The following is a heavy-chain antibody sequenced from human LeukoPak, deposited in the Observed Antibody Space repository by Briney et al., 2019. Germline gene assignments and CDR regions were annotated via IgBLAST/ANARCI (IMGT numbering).Heavy chain of an antibody. CDR2: ISYDGSNK. CDR3: AKELRYYYDSSGYQPLDY. D-gene: IGHD3-22*01. Sequence: GGSLRLSCAASGFTFSSYGMHWVRQAPGKGLEWVAVISYDGSNKYYADSVKGRFTISRDNSKNTLYLQMNSLRAEDTAVYYCAKELRYYYDSSGYQPLDYWGQGTLVTVSS. V-gene: IGHV3-30*18. J-gene: IGHJ4*02. CDR1: GFTFSSYG.